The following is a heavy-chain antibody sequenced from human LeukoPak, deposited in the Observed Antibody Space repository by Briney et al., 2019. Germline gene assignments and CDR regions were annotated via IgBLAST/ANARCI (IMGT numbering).Heavy chain of an antibody. Sequence: SETLSLTCTVSGGCISYYYWSWIRQSPGKGLEWFGYIYYSGTTNYNPSLKSRVTLSVDTSKNQFSLQLRSVTAADTAVYYCAREDPQTTVPEGMDVWGQGTTVTVSS. J-gene: IGHJ6*02. CDR3: AREDPQTTVPEGMDV. CDR2: IYYSGTT. D-gene: IGHD4-17*01. V-gene: IGHV4-59*01. CDR1: GGCISYYY.